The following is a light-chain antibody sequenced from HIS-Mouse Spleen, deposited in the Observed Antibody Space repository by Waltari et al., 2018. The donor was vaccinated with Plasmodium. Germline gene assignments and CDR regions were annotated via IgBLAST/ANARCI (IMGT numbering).Light chain of an antibody. J-gene: IGKJ3*01. Sequence: ELVMTQSPATLSVSPGERATLSCRASQNVSSNLAWYQQKPGQAPRLLLYGASTSATGIPARFSGSGSGTEFTLTISSLQSEDFAVYYCQQYNNWSFTFGPGTKVDIK. CDR1: QNVSSN. CDR2: GAS. V-gene: IGKV3-15*01. CDR3: QQYNNWSFT.